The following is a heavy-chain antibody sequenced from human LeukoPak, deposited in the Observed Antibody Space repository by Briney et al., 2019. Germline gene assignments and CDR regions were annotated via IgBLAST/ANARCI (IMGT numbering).Heavy chain of an antibody. CDR2: ISSSSSYI. CDR3: ARGPISVVAALGIFDY. D-gene: IGHD2-15*01. V-gene: IGHV3-21*06. CDR1: AFTFSSYA. Sequence: GGSLRLSCAASAFTFSSYAMSWVRQAPGKGLEWVSSISSSSSYIYYADSVKGRFTFSRDNAKNSLYLQMNSLRAEDTAMYYCARGPISVVAALGIFDYWGQGTLVTVSS. J-gene: IGHJ4*02.